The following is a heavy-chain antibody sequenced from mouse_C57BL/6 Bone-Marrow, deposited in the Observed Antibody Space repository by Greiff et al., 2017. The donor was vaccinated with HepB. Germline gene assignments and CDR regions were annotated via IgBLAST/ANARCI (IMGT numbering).Heavy chain of an antibody. Sequence: QVQLQQSGAELVMPGASVKLSCKASGYTFTSYWMHWVKQRPGQGLEWIGEIDPSDSYTNYNQKFKGKSTLTVDKSSSTAYMQLSSLTSEDSAVYYCASPITTVVAHWYFDVWGTGTTVTVSS. J-gene: IGHJ1*03. CDR1: GYTFTSYW. CDR2: IDPSDSYT. V-gene: IGHV1-69*01. CDR3: ASPITTVVAHWYFDV. D-gene: IGHD1-1*01.